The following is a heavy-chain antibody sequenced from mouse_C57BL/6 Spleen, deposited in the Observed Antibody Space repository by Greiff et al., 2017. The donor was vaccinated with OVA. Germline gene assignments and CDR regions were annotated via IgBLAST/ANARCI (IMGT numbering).Heavy chain of an antibody. J-gene: IGHJ2*01. D-gene: IGHD1-1*01. V-gene: IGHV5-4*01. CDR1: GFTFSSYA. Sequence: EVKVVESGGGLVKPGGSLKLSCAASGFTFSSYAMSWVRQTPEKRLEWVATISDGGSYTYYPDNVKGRFTISRDNAKNNLYLQMSHLKSEDTAMYYCARDYGSSSYYFDYWGQGTTRTVSS. CDR2: ISDGGSYT. CDR3: ARDYGSSSYYFDY.